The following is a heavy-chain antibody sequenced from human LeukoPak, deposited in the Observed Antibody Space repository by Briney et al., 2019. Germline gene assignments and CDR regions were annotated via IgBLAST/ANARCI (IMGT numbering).Heavy chain of an antibody. V-gene: IGHV1-3*03. J-gene: IGHJ4*02. CDR2: INAGNGIT. CDR3: ARSIYDSGGYYFYFEY. CDR1: GYTFTGYA. D-gene: IGHD3-22*01. Sequence: GASVNVSCKASGYTFTGYAMHWVRQAPGQRLEWLGWINAGNGITNYSQEFRGRVTITGNTSASTAYMELSSRGSEATAEFYVARSIYDSGGYYFYFEYWGQGTLVTVSS.